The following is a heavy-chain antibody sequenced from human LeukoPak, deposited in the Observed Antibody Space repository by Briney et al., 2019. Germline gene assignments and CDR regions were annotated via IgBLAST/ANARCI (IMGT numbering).Heavy chain of an antibody. CDR2: IKQDGSEK. V-gene: IGHV3-7*03. D-gene: IGHD6-13*01. CDR1: GFTFSSYW. CDR3: AKSFGPVIAAAGTGAD. Sequence: PGGSLRLSCAASGFTFSSYWMSWVRQAPGKGVEWVANIKQDGSEKYYVDSVKGRFTISRDNAKNSLYLQMNSLRAEDTAVYYCAKSFGPVIAAAGTGADWGQGTLVTVSS. J-gene: IGHJ4*02.